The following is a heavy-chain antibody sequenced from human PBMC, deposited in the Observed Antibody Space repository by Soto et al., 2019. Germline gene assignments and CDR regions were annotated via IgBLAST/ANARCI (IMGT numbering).Heavy chain of an antibody. D-gene: IGHD6-19*01. CDR2: ITDDGETT. V-gene: IGHV3-23*01. Sequence: EVQLLESGGGLVQPGGSLRLSCAVSGFSFSSYSMSWVRQAPGKGLEWVSAITDDGETTYYADSVKGRFTISRDNSKNTLYLQMNSLRAEDTAVYCCAKVYQQWLVHFDYWGQGTLVTVSS. J-gene: IGHJ4*02. CDR1: GFSFSSYS. CDR3: AKVYQQWLVHFDY.